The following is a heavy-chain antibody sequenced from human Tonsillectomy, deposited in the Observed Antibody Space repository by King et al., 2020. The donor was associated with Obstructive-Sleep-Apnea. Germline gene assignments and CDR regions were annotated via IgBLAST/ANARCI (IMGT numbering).Heavy chain of an antibody. CDR2: IICGGKT. CDR3: AKDIGTTVTRDY. CDR1: GFTFSSYA. D-gene: IGHD4-17*01. J-gene: IGHJ4*02. Sequence: VQLVESGGGLVQPGGSLKLSCVTSGFTFSSYAMSWVRQAPGKGLEWVSSIICGGKTYYADSVKGRFTISPDNSKNTLYLQMNSLRAEDTAVYYCAKDIGTTVTRDYWGQGTLVTVSS. V-gene: IGHV3-23*04.